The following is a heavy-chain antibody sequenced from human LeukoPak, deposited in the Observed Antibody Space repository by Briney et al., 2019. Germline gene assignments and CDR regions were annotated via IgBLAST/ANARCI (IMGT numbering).Heavy chain of an antibody. CDR1: GFTVSSNY. D-gene: IGHD3-10*01. CDR2: LYSDGST. V-gene: IGHV3-53*01. CDR3: ASGTTMVQGVIFAY. J-gene: IGHJ4*02. Sequence: PGGSLTLSCAASGFTVSSNYMSWVRQAPGEGLGWVSVLYSDGSTYYADSVKGRFTISRDNSENTLYLQMHSLRAEDTAVYYCASGTTMVQGVIFAYWGQGTLVTVSS.